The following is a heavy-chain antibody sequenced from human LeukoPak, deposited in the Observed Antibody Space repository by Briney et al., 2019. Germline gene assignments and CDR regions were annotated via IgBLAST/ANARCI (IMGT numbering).Heavy chain of an antibody. J-gene: IGHJ4*02. Sequence: GGSLRLSCAASGFTFSSYSMIWVRQAPGKGLEWVSAISGDSRYIYYADSVRGRFTISRDNAENSLYLQMNSLRVEDTAVYYCARAPTVLVGYCSSSSCQADYWGQGTLVTVSS. V-gene: IGHV3-21*01. CDR3: ARAPTVLVGYCSSSSCQADY. D-gene: IGHD2-2*01. CDR1: GFTFSSYS. CDR2: ISGDSRYI.